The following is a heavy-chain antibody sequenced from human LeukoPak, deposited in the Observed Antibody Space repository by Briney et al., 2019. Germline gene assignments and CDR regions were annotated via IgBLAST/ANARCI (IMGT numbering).Heavy chain of an antibody. J-gene: IGHJ3*02. CDR1: GVSISSGSYY. V-gene: IGHV4-61*02. CDR3: ARSDRGYCSSTSCYAFDI. CDR2: IYTTGST. Sequence: KSSQTLSLTSTVSGVSISSGSYYWSWIRQPAGKGLEWIGRIYTTGSTNYNPSLKSRLTISVDTSKNQFSLKLRSVTAGDTAVYYCARSDRGYCSSTSCYAFDIWGQGTMATVSS. D-gene: IGHD2-2*01.